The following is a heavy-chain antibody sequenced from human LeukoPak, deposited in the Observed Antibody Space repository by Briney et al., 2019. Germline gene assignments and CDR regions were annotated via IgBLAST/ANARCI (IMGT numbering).Heavy chain of an antibody. Sequence: PGGSLRLSCAASGFTFSGSAMHWVRQASGKGREWVGRIRSKANSYAPAYAASVRGRFTISRGDSKNTAYLQMNSLKTEDTAVYYCTTPTYYYDSSGYYFFDYWGQGTLVTVSS. J-gene: IGHJ4*02. V-gene: IGHV3-73*01. CDR2: IRSKANSYAP. CDR3: TTPTYYYDSSGYYFFDY. D-gene: IGHD3-22*01. CDR1: GFTFSGSA.